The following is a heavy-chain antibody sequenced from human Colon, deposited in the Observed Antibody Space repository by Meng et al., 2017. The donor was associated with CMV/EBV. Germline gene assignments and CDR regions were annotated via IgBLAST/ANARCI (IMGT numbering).Heavy chain of an antibody. J-gene: IGHJ4*02. CDR3: AKDIGTWTRGYYFDY. V-gene: IGHV3-30*02. CDR2: IRHVATDK. D-gene: IGHD3-10*01. CDR1: GFTFSDYG. Sequence: GGSLRLSCTASGFTFSDYGMHWVRQTPDTGLEWVAYIRHVATDKYYVDSVKGRFTISRDNSKNTLYLQMNSLRPDDTAVYYCAKDIGTWTRGYYFDYWGQGTLVIVSS.